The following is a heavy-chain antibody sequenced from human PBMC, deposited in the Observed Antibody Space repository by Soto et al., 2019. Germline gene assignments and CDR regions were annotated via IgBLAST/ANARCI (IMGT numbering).Heavy chain of an antibody. CDR2: IYYSGST. CDR1: GGSVSSGRYY. V-gene: IGHV4-61*01. J-gene: IGHJ5*02. D-gene: IGHD3-10*01. CDR3: ARGGSYYGSGSRSRGWFDP. Sequence: SETLSLTCTVSGGSVSSGRYYWSWIWQPPGKGLEWIGYIYYSGSTKYNPSLKSRVTISVDTSKNQFSLKLTSMTAADTAVYYCARGGSYYGSGSRSRGWFDPWGQGTLVTVSS.